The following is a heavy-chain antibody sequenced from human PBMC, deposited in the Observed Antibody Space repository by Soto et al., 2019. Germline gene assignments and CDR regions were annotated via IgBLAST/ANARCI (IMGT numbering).Heavy chain of an antibody. V-gene: IGHV4-31*03. Sequence: QVQLQESGPGLVKPSQTLSLTCTVSGGSISSGGYYWSWIRQHPGKGLEWIGYIYYSGSTYYNPSLHSRVTISVDTSKNQVSLKLSSVTAADTAVYYCASWVVHVGASTYYYSGMDVWGQGTTVTVSS. D-gene: IGHD1-26*01. CDR1: GGSISSGGYY. CDR2: IYYSGST. J-gene: IGHJ6*02. CDR3: ASWVVHVGASTYYYSGMDV.